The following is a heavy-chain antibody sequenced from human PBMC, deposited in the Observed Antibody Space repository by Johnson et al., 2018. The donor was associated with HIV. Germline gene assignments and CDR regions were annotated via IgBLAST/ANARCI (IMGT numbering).Heavy chain of an antibody. J-gene: IGHJ3*02. CDR3: ARDPDI. V-gene: IGHV3-66*02. Sequence: VQLVESGGGLVQPGGSLRLSCAASGFTVSSYYMSWVRQAPGKGLEWVSRINSDGSSTSYADSVKGRFTISRDNSKNTLYLQMNSLRAEDTAVYYCARDPDIWGQGTMVTVSS. CDR1: GFTVSSYY. CDR2: INSDGSST.